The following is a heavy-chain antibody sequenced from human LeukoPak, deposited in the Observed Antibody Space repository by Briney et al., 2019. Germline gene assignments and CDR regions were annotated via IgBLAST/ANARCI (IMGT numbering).Heavy chain of an antibody. CDR1: GFTVSNNY. V-gene: IGHV3-53*01. CDR2: VYSGGST. D-gene: IGHD1-26*01. Sequence: GGSLRLSCAASGFTVSNNYMRWVRQAPGKGLEWISIVYSGGSTYYADSVKGRFTVSRDNSKTTLYLQMNSLRADDTAVYYCAKGGPTGSNYFDFWGQGTLVTVSS. CDR3: AKGGPTGSNYFDF. J-gene: IGHJ4*02.